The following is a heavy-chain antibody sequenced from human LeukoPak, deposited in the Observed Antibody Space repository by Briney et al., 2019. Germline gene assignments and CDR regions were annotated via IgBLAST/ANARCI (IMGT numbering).Heavy chain of an antibody. Sequence: RASVKVSCKASGYTFTRYGNSLVGQAPGEGREGMGWISAYNGNRKYAQKLQGRGTINTDRTKSKDYMELKRQRADDPGECYCARGSVVITADAFYIWCQGTMVTVSS. CDR3: ARGSVVITADAFYI. CDR2: ISAYNGNR. V-gene: IGHV1-18*01. CDR1: GYTFTRYG. D-gene: IGHD3-22*01. J-gene: IGHJ3*02.